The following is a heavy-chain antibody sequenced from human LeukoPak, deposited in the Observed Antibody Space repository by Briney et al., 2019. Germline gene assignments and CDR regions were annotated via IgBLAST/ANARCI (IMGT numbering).Heavy chain of an antibody. D-gene: IGHD5-18*01. CDR3: ARAPPQYSYSYVDWFDP. J-gene: IGHJ5*02. V-gene: IGHV1-46*01. CDR1: GYTFTSYY. Sequence: ASVKVSCKASGYTFTSYYMHWVRQAPGQGLEWMGIINPSGGSTSYAQKFQGRVTMTRDTSTSTVYMELSSLRSEDTAVYYCARAPPQYSYSYVDWFDPWGQGTLVTVSS. CDR2: INPSGGST.